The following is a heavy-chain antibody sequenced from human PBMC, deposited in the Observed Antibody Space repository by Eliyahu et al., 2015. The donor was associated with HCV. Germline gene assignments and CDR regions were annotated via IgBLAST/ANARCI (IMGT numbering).Heavy chain of an antibody. CDR3: ARSGRNYQAASFRY. Sequence: QVQLQQWGAGLLKPSETLSLTCAVYGGSFSGYYWSWIRQPPGKGLEWIGEINHSGSTNYNPSLKSRVTISVDTSKNQFSLKLSSVTAADTAVYYCARSGRNYQAASFRYWGQGTLVTVSS. CDR1: GGSFSGYY. CDR2: INHSGST. V-gene: IGHV4-34*01. D-gene: IGHD1-14*01. J-gene: IGHJ4*01.